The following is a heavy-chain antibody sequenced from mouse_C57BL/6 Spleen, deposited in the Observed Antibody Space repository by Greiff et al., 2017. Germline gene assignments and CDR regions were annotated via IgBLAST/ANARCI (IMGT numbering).Heavy chain of an antibody. J-gene: IGHJ3*01. CDR3: TRDPTGGSSYGGFAY. V-gene: IGHV1-15*01. CDR1: GYTFTDYA. D-gene: IGHD1-1*01. CDR2: IDPATGGT. Sequence: QVQLKQSGAELVRPGASVTLSCKASGYTFTDYALHWVKQTPVHGLEWIGAIDPATGGTAYNQKFKGKAILTADKSSSTAYMELRSLTSEDSAVYYCTRDPTGGSSYGGFAYWGQGTLVTVSA.